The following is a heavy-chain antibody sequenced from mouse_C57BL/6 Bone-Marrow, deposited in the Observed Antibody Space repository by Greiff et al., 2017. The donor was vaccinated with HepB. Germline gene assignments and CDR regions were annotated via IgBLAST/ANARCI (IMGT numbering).Heavy chain of an antibody. D-gene: IGHD2-1*01. Sequence: EVQGVESGAELVRPGASVKLSCTASGFSIKDDYMHWVKQRPEQGLEWIGWIDPENGDTEYASKFQGKATITADTSSNTAYLQLSSLTSEDTAVYYCTTGRGKDYWGQGTTLTVSS. CDR3: TTGRGKDY. CDR1: GFSIKDDY. CDR2: IDPENGDT. J-gene: IGHJ2*01. V-gene: IGHV14-4*01.